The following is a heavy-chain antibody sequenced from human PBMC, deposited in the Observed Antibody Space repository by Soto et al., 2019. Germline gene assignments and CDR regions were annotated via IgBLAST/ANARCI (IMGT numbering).Heavy chain of an antibody. V-gene: IGHV3-23*01. CDR1: GLTFSNCA. CDR2: ISGTGRST. D-gene: IGHD6-19*01. Sequence: ESGGGLVQPGGSLRLSCEASGLTFSNCAMSWVRQAPGKGLAWVSGISGTGRSTFYADSVKDRFTISRDNSKNTVSLQMTSLRAEDTAVYYCAKVNTSGWYFFDYWGQGTLVTVSS. J-gene: IGHJ4*02. CDR3: AKVNTSGWYFFDY.